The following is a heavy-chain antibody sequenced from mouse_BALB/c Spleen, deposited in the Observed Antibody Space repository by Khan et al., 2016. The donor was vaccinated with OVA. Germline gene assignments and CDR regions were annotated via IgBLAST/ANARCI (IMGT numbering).Heavy chain of an antibody. V-gene: IGHV1-4*01. CDR2: INPSTGYT. J-gene: IGHJ4*01. D-gene: IGHD2-12*01. Sequence: QVQLKQSGAELARPGASVMMSCKTSGYTFTSNTMHWVKQRPGQGLEWIGYINPSTGYTNYIQHFKDKATLTADKSSNTAYMQLSSLTSEDSALYYCARRTTGYTLDYWGQGTSGTGSA. CDR3: ARRTTGYTLDY. CDR1: GYTFTSNT.